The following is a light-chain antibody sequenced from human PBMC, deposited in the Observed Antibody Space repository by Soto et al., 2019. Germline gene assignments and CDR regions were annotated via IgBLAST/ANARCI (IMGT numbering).Light chain of an antibody. Sequence: DIQMTQSPSSLSASVGDRVTITCRASLRIRNDLGWYQHKPGKAPKRLIYAASSLQSGVPSRFSGSGSGTEFTLTISSLQPEEFATYFCLQHDSYPWTFGQGTKVEFK. J-gene: IGKJ1*01. CDR3: LQHDSYPWT. CDR2: AAS. V-gene: IGKV1-17*01. CDR1: LRIRND.